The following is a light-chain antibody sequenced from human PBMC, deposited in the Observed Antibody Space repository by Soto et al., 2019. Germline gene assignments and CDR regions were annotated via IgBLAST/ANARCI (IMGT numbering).Light chain of an antibody. J-gene: IGKJ1*01. CDR3: QQYGLSPRT. Sequence: EIVLTQSPGTLSLSPGERATLSCRASQSVSRSYLAWYQQKPGQAPRLFIYAASIRATGIPDRFSGSGSGTDFTLTISRLEPEDVAGYYCQQYGLSPRTFGRGTKVEIK. V-gene: IGKV3-20*01. CDR1: QSVSRSY. CDR2: AAS.